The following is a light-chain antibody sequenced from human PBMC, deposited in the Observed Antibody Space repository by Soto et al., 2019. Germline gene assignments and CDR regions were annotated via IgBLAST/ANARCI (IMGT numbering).Light chain of an antibody. V-gene: IGKV3-11*01. CDR3: QQRSNWPLT. Sequence: DIVLTQSPATLSLSPGERATLSCRASQSVSSSLAWYQQKPGQPPRLLIYNASKRATGIPVRFSGSGSGTDFSLTISSLESEDFAVYYCQQRSNWPLTFGGGTKVDIK. CDR2: NAS. CDR1: QSVSSS. J-gene: IGKJ4*01.